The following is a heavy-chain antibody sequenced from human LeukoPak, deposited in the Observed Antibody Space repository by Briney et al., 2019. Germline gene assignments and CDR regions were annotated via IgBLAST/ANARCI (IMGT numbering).Heavy chain of an antibody. CDR2: INTDGSST. V-gene: IGHV3-74*01. CDR1: GFTFSSYW. Sequence: GGSLRLSCAASGFTFSSYWMHWVRQAPGKGLVWVSRINTDGSSTSYADSVKGRFTISRDNSKNTLYLQMNSLRAEDTAVYYCANIIAAAVIWGRGTLVTVSS. CDR3: ANIIAAAVI. D-gene: IGHD6-13*01. J-gene: IGHJ4*02.